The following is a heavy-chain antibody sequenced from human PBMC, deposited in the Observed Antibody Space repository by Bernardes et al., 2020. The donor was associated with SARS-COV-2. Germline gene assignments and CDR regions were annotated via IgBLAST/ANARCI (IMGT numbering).Heavy chain of an antibody. D-gene: IGHD4-17*01. J-gene: IGHJ4*02. CDR3: ARGHGDYFDS. Sequence: ASVKVSCKASGYTFINYDISWVRQAPGQGLEWMGWISVYNGNIKYAQKFQGRVTMTTDTSTSTAYMELRSLRSDDTAVYYCARGHGDYFDSWGQGTLVTVSS. V-gene: IGHV1-18*01. CDR2: ISVYNGNI. CDR1: GYTFINYD.